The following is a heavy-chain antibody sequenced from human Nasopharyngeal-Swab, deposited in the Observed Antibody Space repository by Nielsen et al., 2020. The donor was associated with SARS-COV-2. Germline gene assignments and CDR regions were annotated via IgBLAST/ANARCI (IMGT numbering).Heavy chain of an antibody. V-gene: IGHV3-21*01. D-gene: IGHD3-10*01. Sequence: WIRQPPGKGLEWVSSISSSSSYIYYADSVKGRFTISRDNAKNSLYLQMNSLRAEDTAVYYCAKDYAGYYGSGSIDYWGQGTLVTVSS. CDR2: ISSSSSYI. CDR3: AKDYAGYYGSGSIDY. J-gene: IGHJ4*02.